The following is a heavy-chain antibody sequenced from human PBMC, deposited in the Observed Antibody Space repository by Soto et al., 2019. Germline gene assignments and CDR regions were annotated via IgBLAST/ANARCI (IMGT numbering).Heavy chain of an antibody. Sequence: GGSLRLSCVVSGDSFSTYVMNWVRQAPGKGLEWVSGVTGSGLSTWYADSVKGRFTISRDNAKNTLFLEMNSLRADDAAVYYCVKSQSGSYFDAFDVCGQGTMVTV. CDR3: VKSQSGSYFDAFDV. D-gene: IGHD1-26*01. J-gene: IGHJ3*01. CDR2: VTGSGLST. V-gene: IGHV3-23*01. CDR1: GDSFSTYV.